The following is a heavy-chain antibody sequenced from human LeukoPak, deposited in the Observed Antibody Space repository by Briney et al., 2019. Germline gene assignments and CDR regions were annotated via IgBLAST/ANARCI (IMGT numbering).Heavy chain of an antibody. CDR2: ISAYNGNT. J-gene: IGHJ4*02. CDR3: AKAGTIFGVVAPPQPSDY. V-gene: IGHV1-18*01. Sequence: GASVKVSCKASGYTFTSYGISWVRQAPGQGLEWMGWISAYNGNTNYAQKLQGRVTMTTDTSTSTAYMELRSLRSDDTAGYYCAKAGTIFGVVAPPQPSDYWGQGTLVTVSS. CDR1: GYTFTSYG. D-gene: IGHD3-3*02.